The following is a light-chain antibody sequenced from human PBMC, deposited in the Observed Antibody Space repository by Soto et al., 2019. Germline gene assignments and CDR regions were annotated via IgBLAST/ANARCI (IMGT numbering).Light chain of an antibody. Sequence: DIVMTQSPLSLPVTPGEAASISCRSSQSLLHSNGYNYLDWYLQRPGQSPQLLIYLGSNRASGVSDRFSSSGSGTDFTLRISRVEAEDVGVYYCMQALQTPPTFGGGTKVEI. J-gene: IGKJ4*01. CDR2: LGS. CDR3: MQALQTPPT. V-gene: IGKV2-28*01. CDR1: QSLLHSNGYNY.